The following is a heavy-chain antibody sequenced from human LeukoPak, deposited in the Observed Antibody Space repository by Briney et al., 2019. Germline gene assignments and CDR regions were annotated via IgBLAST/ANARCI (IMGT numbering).Heavy chain of an antibody. CDR1: GGTFSNYA. V-gene: IGHV1-69*13. J-gene: IGHJ3*02. CDR3: ARELREHGVFDI. CDR2: IIPIFGTA. Sequence: ASVKVSCKASGGTFSNYAINWVRQAPGQGLEWMGGIIPIFGTANYAQNFQGRVTITADESTSTIYMELSSLRSEDTAVYYCARELREHGVFDIWGQGIMVTVSS. D-gene: IGHD1-26*01.